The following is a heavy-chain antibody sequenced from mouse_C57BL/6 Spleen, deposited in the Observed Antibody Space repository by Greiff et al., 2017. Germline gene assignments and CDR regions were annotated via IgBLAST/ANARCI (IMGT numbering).Heavy chain of an antibody. J-gene: IGHJ4*01. CDR3: ARETYYSNYDDARGY. D-gene: IGHD2-5*01. CDR2: IYPRSGNT. Sequence: QVQLQQSGAELARPGASVKLSCKASGYTFTSYGISWVKQRPGQGLEWIGEIYPRSGNTYYNEKFKGKATLTADKSSSTAYMELRSLTSEDSAVYFCARETYYSNYDDARGYWGQGTSVTVSS. V-gene: IGHV1-81*01. CDR1: GYTFTSYG.